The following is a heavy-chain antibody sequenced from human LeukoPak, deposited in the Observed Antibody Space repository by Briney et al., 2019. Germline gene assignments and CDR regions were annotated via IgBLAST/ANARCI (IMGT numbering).Heavy chain of an antibody. CDR1: GYSISSGYY. CDR3: ARSGYYGSGSYYYYYYMDV. CDR2: IYYSGST. Sequence: SETLSLTCSVSGYSISSGYYWGWIRQPPGKGLEWIGSIYYSGSTYYNPSLKSRVTISVDTSKNQFSLKLSSVTAADTAVYYCARSGYYGSGSYYYYYYMDVWGKGTTVTISS. D-gene: IGHD3-10*01. V-gene: IGHV4-38-2*02. J-gene: IGHJ6*03.